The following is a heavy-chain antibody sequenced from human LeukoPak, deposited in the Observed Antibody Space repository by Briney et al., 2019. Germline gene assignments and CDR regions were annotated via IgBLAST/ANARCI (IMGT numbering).Heavy chain of an antibody. CDR2: ITSGGDAI. CDR3: ARDINWSFDY. D-gene: IGHD1-1*01. Sequence: PGGSLRLSCAASGFTFSSFSMNWVRQAPGKGLEWLSYITSGGDAINYADSVKGRFTISRDNAKNSLYLQMNSLRADDTALYYCARDINWSFDYWGQGTLVTVS. V-gene: IGHV3-48*03. J-gene: IGHJ4*02. CDR1: GFTFSSFS.